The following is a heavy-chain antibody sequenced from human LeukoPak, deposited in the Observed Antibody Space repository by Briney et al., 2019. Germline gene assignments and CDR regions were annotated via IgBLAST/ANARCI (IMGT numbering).Heavy chain of an antibody. CDR3: ARGTVTMDY. CDR2: IYYSGNT. Sequence: PSETLSLTCTVSGDSISSSNSYWGWIRQPPGKGLEWIGSIYYSGNTYYNASLKSRVTISVDTSKNQFSLNLRSVTAADAAVYYCARGTVTMDYWGRGTLVTVSS. V-gene: IGHV4-39*07. CDR1: GDSISSSNSY. D-gene: IGHD4-17*01. J-gene: IGHJ4*02.